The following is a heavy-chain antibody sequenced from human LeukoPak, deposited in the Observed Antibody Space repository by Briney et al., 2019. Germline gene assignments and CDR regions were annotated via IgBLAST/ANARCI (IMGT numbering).Heavy chain of an antibody. CDR3: ARDLSYGYVLSYYFDY. J-gene: IGHJ4*02. V-gene: IGHV3-7*01. Sequence: PGGSLRLSCVASGFICSPYWMAWIRQSPGQGLEFVANINPDGSDINYVDSVKGRFTISRDNAKNSLYLQMNSLRAEDTAVYYCARDLSYGYVLSYYFDYWGQGTLVTVSS. CDR1: GFICSPYW. D-gene: IGHD5-18*01. CDR2: INPDGSDI.